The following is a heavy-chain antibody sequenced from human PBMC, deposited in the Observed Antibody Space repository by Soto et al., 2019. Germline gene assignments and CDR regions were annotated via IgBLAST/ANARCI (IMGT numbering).Heavy chain of an antibody. J-gene: IGHJ4*02. CDR1: GRTFSSYA. CDR3: AREPSYKWPQANYFDY. D-gene: IGHD1-1*01. CDR2: IIPIFGTA. Sequence: GASVKVSCKASGRTFSSYAISCVRQAPGQGLEWMGGIIPIFGTANYAQKFQGRVTITADESTSTAYMELSSLRSEDTAVYYCAREPSYKWPQANYFDYWGQGTLVTVSS. V-gene: IGHV1-69*13.